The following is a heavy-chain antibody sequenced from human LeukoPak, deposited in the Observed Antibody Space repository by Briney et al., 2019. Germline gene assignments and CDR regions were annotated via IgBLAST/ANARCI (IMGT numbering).Heavy chain of an antibody. J-gene: IGHJ4*02. CDR2: IYHSGST. V-gene: IGHV4-59*08. Sequence: SETLSLTCTVSGGYISSYYWSWIRQPPGKGLEWIGYIYHSGSTSYNPSLKSRVTISVDTSKNQFSLKLSSVTAADTAVYYCARQGCSGGRCWYFDYWGQGTLVTVSS. CDR1: GGYISSYY. D-gene: IGHD2-15*01. CDR3: ARQGCSGGRCWYFDY.